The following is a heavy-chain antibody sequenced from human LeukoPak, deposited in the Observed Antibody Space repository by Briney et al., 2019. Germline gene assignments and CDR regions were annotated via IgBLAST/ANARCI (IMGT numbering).Heavy chain of an antibody. CDR2: ISGSGGST. Sequence: GGSLRLSCAASGFTFSIYDMHWVRQAPGKGLEWVSAISGSGGSTYYADSVKGRFTISRDNSKNTLYLQMNSLRAEDTAVYYCAKVGIAVAGTVLDFDYWGQGTLVTVSS. CDR1: GFTFSIYD. J-gene: IGHJ4*02. V-gene: IGHV3-23*01. CDR3: AKVGIAVAGTVLDFDY. D-gene: IGHD6-19*01.